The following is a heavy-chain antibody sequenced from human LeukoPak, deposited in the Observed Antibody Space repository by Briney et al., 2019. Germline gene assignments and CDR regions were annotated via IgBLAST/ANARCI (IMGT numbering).Heavy chain of an antibody. CDR1: GFTFSNYE. V-gene: IGHV3-48*03. D-gene: IGHD1-26*01. CDR2: IPSSGSTI. J-gene: IGHJ4*02. Sequence: PGGPLRLSCAVSGFTFSNYEMNWVRQAPGKGLEWVSYIPSSGSTIYYADSVKGRFTISRDNAKNSLYLQMNSLRAEDTAVYYCARRLSIVGANFFDYWGQGTLVTVSS. CDR3: ARRLSIVGANFFDY.